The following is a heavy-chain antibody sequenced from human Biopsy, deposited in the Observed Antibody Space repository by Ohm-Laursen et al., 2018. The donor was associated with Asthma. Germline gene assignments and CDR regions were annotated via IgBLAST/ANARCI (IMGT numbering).Heavy chain of an antibody. CDR3: AKITTDRQKANNWFDP. Sequence: SLRLSCAASGFAFTNSSMPWVRQAPGKGLEWVSSISASGVRTFYADSVKGRFTVSRDSSRNTLYLQLSTLRVEDTAVYFCAKITTDRQKANNWFDPWGQGTLVTVSS. CDR1: GFAFTNSS. V-gene: IGHV3-23*01. D-gene: IGHD3-22*01. J-gene: IGHJ5*02. CDR2: ISASGVRT.